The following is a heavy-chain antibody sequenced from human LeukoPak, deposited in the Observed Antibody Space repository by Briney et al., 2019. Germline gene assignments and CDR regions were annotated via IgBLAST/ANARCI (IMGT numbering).Heavy chain of an antibody. CDR3: ATEKDLLLDS. V-gene: IGHV1-24*01. Sequence: EASVKVPCKVSGYSLSELSTHWVRQAPGQGLEWMGGFDPGDDETIYAQKFQGRVTMTEDTSTDTAYLELSSLRSEDTAVYFCATEKDLLLDSWGQGTPVTVSS. CDR2: FDPGDDET. D-gene: IGHD1-26*01. J-gene: IGHJ5*01. CDR1: GYSLSELS.